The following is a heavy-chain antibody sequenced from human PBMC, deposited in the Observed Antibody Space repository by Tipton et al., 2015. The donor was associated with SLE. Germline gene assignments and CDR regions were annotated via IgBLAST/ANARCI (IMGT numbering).Heavy chain of an antibody. J-gene: IGHJ4*02. CDR2: IRSKAYGGTT. D-gene: IGHD2-2*03. CDR1: GFTFGYYA. Sequence: LRLSCTASGFTFGYYALSWVRQAPGKGLEWVGFIRSKAYGGTTEYAASVKGRFTISRDDSKSIAYLQMNSLKTEDTAVYYCTSGLGFLWGQGTLVTVSS. CDR3: TSGLGFL. V-gene: IGHV3-49*04.